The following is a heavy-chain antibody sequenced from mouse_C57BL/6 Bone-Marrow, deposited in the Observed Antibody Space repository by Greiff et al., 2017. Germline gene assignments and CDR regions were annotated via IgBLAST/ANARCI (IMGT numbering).Heavy chain of an antibody. V-gene: IGHV1-72*01. Sequence: VKQSCKASGYTFTSYWMHWVKQRPGRGLEWIGRIDPNSGGTKYNEKFKSKATLTVDKPSSTAYMQLSSLTSEDSAVYYCARDYYGSSYWFAYWGQGTLVTVSA. J-gene: IGHJ3*01. CDR1: GYTFTSYW. CDR2: IDPNSGGT. D-gene: IGHD1-1*01. CDR3: ARDYYGSSYWFAY.